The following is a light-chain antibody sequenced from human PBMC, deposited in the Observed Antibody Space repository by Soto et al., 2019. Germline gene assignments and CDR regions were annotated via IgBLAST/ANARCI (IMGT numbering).Light chain of an antibody. CDR2: GNS. CDR1: SSNIGAGYD. V-gene: IGLV1-40*01. J-gene: IGLJ2*01. Sequence: QSVLTQPPSVSGAPGQRVTISCTGSSSNIGAGYDVHWYQQLPGTAPKLLIYGNSNRPSGVPDRFSGSQSGTSASLAITWPQAEEEADYYFQYYDSSLMVVVGGGTKLTVL. CDR3: QYYDSSLMVV.